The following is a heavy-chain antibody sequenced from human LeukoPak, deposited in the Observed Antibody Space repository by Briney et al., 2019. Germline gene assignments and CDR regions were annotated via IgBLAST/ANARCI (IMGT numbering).Heavy chain of an antibody. Sequence: GGSLRLSCAASGFTVSSNYMSWVRQAPGKGLEWVSIIYNGDTTYYADSVKGRFTISRDNSQNALYLQMNNLRAEDTAVYYCASLGGHDYWGQGTLVTVSS. CDR3: ASLGGHDY. V-gene: IGHV3-53*01. CDR2: IYNGDTT. CDR1: GFTVSSNY. J-gene: IGHJ4*02.